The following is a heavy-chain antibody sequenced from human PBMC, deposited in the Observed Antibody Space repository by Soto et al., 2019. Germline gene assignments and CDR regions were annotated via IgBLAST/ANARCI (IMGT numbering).Heavy chain of an antibody. CDR3: ARDRRRWLQANYFDY. J-gene: IGHJ4*02. CDR2: ISYDGSIK. V-gene: IGHV3-30-3*01. CDR1: GFTFSSYA. Sequence: QVQLVESGGGVVQPGRSLRLSCAASGFTFSSYAMHWVRQAPGKGLEWVAVISYDGSIKYYADSVKGRFTISRDNSKNTLYLQMNSLRAEDTAVYYCARDRRRWLQANYFDYWGQGTLVTVSS. D-gene: IGHD5-12*01.